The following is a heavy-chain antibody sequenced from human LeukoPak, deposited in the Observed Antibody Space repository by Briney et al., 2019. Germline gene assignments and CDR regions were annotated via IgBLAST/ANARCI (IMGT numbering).Heavy chain of an antibody. D-gene: IGHD2/OR15-2a*01. Sequence: SETLSLTCTVSGGSISSSSYYWGWIRQPPGKGLEWIGSIYYSGSTYYNPSLKSRVTISVDTSKNQFSLKLSSVTAADTAAYYCARRSRLGSKNIDYWGQGTLVTVSS. CDR1: GGSISSSSYY. CDR3: ARRSRLGSKNIDY. J-gene: IGHJ4*02. V-gene: IGHV4-39*01. CDR2: IYYSGST.